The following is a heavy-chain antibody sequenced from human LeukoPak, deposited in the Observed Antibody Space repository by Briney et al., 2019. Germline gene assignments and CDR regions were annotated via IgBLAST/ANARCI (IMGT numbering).Heavy chain of an antibody. J-gene: IGHJ6*02. Sequence: SQTLSLTCTVSGGSISSGDYYWSWIRQPPGKGLEWIGYIYYSGSTYYNPSLKSRATISVDTSKNQFSLKLSSVTAADTAVYYCARVEMTMVRGYYYYGMDVWGQGTTVTVSS. CDR3: ARVEMTMVRGYYYYGMDV. V-gene: IGHV4-30-4*01. D-gene: IGHD3-10*01. CDR1: GGSISSGDYY. CDR2: IYYSGST.